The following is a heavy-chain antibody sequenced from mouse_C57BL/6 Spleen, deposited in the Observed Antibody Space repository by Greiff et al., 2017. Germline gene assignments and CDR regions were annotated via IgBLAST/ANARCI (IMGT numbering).Heavy chain of an antibody. CDR3: YYGSSYYFDY. J-gene: IGHJ2*01. V-gene: IGHV1-42*01. Sequence: EVQGVESGPELVKPGASVKISCKASGYSFTGYYMNWVKQSPEKSLEWIGEINPSTGGTTYNQKFKAKATLTVDKSSSTAYMQLKSLTSEDSAVYYCYYGSSYYFDYWGQGTTLTVSS. D-gene: IGHD1-1*01. CDR1: GYSFTGYY. CDR2: INPSTGGT.